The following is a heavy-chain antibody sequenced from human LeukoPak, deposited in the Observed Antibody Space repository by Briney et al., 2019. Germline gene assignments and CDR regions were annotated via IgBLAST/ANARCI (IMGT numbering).Heavy chain of an antibody. D-gene: IGHD3-22*01. Sequence: GGSLRLSCAASGFTFSSYGMHWVRQAPGKGLEWVAVISYDGSNKYYADSVKGRFTISRDNSKNTLYLQMNSLRAEDTAVYYCAGTYYYDSSGYSYEYWGQGTLVAVSS. CDR3: AGTYYYDSSGYSYEY. V-gene: IGHV3-30*03. CDR2: ISYDGSNK. J-gene: IGHJ4*02. CDR1: GFTFSSYG.